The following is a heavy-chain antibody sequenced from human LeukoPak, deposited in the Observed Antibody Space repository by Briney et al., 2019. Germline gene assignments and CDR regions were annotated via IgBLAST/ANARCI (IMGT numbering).Heavy chain of an antibody. CDR2: INQDGSVQ. Sequence: GGSLRLSCAASKFTFSSYWMSWVRQAPGKGLEWVANINQDGSVQFYMDSLKGRFSVSRDNAKNSLYLQMNGLRDEDTAVYYCTRLQIAVAGPNWFDPWGQGTLVTVSS. CDR3: TRLQIAVAGPNWFDP. D-gene: IGHD6-19*01. V-gene: IGHV3-7*01. J-gene: IGHJ5*02. CDR1: KFTFSSYW.